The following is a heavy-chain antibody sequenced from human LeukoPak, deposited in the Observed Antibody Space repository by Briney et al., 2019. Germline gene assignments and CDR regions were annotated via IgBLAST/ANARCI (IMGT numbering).Heavy chain of an antibody. J-gene: IGHJ4*02. CDR2: INTNTGNP. Sequence: ASVKVSCKASGYTFTSYAMNWVRQAPGQGLEWMGWINTNTGNPTYAQGFTGRFVFSLDTSVSTAYLQISSLKAEDTAVYYCARDLLYYDSSGYYLNDYWGQGTLVTVSS. CDR3: ARDLLYYDSSGYYLNDY. V-gene: IGHV7-4-1*02. CDR1: GYTFTSYA. D-gene: IGHD3-22*01.